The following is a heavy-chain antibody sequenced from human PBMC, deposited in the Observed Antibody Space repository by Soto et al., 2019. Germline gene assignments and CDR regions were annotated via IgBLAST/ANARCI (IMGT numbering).Heavy chain of an antibody. CDR3: ARSQFGSFYRKYFDS. D-gene: IGHD1-26*01. Sequence: QVQLQESGPGLVKPSGTLSLTCSVSGESIVGLPYWNWIRQSPGQGLEWLGHIYHSDTTTYNPSFKSRVSMSINTSKNQFSLMLHFVTTADTAVYYCARSQFGSFYRKYFDSWGPGIRVAVSS. J-gene: IGHJ4*02. CDR1: GESIVGLPY. CDR2: IYHSDTT. V-gene: IGHV4-59*11.